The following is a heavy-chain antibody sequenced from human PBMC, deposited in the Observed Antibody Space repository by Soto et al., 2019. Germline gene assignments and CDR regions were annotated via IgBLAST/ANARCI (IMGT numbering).Heavy chain of an antibody. D-gene: IGHD3-3*01. J-gene: IGHJ4*02. CDR2: INADNANT. CDR1: GYIFTGYA. Sequence: ASVKVSCKASGYIFTGYAMHWVRQAPGQRLEWMGWINADNANTKYSQKFQGRVTITRDTSASTVYMELSSLRSEDTAVYYCARDWIGRFFDYWGQGTLVTVSS. V-gene: IGHV1-3*01. CDR3: ARDWIGRFFDY.